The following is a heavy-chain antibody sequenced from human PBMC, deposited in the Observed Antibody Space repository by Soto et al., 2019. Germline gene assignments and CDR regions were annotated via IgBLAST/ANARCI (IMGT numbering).Heavy chain of an antibody. D-gene: IGHD1-1*01. Sequence: PGGSLRLSSAASGFSGSGYAMSLVNQAPGKGLEWCSYITARGDATYYAGSVKGRFTISRDSAKSTLFLQLNILGVDDTAIYCCVEPGAYWTRWGQGTLVT. J-gene: IGHJ4*02. CDR3: VEPGAYWTR. V-gene: IGHV3-23*01. CDR2: ITARGDAT. CDR1: GFSGSGYA.